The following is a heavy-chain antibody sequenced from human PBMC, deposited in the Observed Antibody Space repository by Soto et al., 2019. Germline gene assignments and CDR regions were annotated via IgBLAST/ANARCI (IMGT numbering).Heavy chain of an antibody. CDR1: GGSISSSSYY. CDR3: ASQYQLLYGGGYYYYGMDV. V-gene: IGHV4-39*01. Sequence: SETLSLTCTVSGGSISSSSYYWGWIRQPPGKGLEWIGSIYYSGSTYYNPSPKSRVTISVDTSKNQFSLKLSSVTAADTAVYYCASQYQLLYGGGYYYYGMDVWGQGTTVTVSS. D-gene: IGHD2-2*02. J-gene: IGHJ6*02. CDR2: IYYSGST.